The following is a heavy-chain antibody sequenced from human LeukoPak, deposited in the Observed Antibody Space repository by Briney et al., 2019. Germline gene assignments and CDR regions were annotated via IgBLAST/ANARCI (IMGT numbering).Heavy chain of an antibody. CDR2: IKSKSAGGTT. D-gene: IGHD3-22*01. CDR3: AQGSGQYYEY. CDR1: GLTLSNVW. V-gene: IGHV3-15*07. J-gene: IGHJ4*02. Sequence: PGGSLRLSCAASGLTLSNVWMNWVRQAPEKGLEWVGRIKSKSAGGTTDFAAPVKGRFTISRDDSKNTLYLQMNSLTSEDTAVYYCAQGSGQYYEYWGQGTLVTVSS.